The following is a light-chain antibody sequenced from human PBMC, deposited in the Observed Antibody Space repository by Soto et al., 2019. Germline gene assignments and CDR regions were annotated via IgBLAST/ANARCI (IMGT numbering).Light chain of an antibody. J-gene: IGKJ1*01. V-gene: IGKV3-11*01. CDR2: DAS. CDR1: QSIANY. CDR3: QQRSHWWT. Sequence: EIGLTQSPTTLSLSPGERATLSCRASQSIANYLAWYQQRPGQAPRLLIYDASNRAAGIPARFSGSGSGTEFTLTISSLEPEDFAVYYCQQRSHWWTFGQGTKVDIK.